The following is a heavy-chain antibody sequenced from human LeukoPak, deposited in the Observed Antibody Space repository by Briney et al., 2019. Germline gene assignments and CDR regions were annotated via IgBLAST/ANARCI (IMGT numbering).Heavy chain of an antibody. J-gene: IGHJ5*02. Sequence: SVTVSFTASGGTFSSYAISWVRQAPGQGLEWMGGIIPIFGTANYAQKFQGRVTITADESTSTAYMELSSLRSEDTAVYYCARDLVVVTASGFDPWGQGTLVTVSS. CDR3: ARDLVVVTASGFDP. CDR2: IIPIFGTA. V-gene: IGHV1-69*01. D-gene: IGHD2-21*02. CDR1: GGTFSSYA.